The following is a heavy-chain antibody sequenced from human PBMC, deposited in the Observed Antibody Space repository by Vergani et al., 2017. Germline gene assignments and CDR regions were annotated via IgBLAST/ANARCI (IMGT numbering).Heavy chain of an antibody. V-gene: IGHV3-23*01. CDR2: ISGSGGRT. CDR1: GFPFSSYA. CDR3: ANSEDQGRDFYFDY. D-gene: IGHD3-3*01. J-gene: IGHJ4*02. Sequence: EVQLLESGGGLVHPGGSLRLSCAASGFPFSSYAMSWVRRAPGEGLEWVSAISGSGGRTYYADSVKGRFTISRDNSKNTLYLQMNSLRAEDTAVYYCANSEDQGRDFYFDYWGQGTLVTVSS.